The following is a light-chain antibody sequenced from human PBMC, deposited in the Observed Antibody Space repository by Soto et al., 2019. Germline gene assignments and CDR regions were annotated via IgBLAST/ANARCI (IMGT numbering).Light chain of an antibody. V-gene: IGKV3D-20*01. CDR1: QSVSRSY. J-gene: IGKJ5*01. Sequence: ETVLTQSPATLSLSPGERATLSCGASQSVSRSYLAWYQQKPGLAPRLLIYDASSRATGIPDRFSGSGSGKDFPLPIGRLEPEDFAVYYCQQYGSSPTTFGQGTRLEIK. CDR3: QQYGSSPTT. CDR2: DAS.